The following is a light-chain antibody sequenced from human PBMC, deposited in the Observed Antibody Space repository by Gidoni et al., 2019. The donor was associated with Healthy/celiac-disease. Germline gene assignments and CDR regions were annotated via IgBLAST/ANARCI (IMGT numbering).Light chain of an antibody. Sequence: DIQMTQSPSSLSASVGDRVTITCRASQSISSYLNWYQQTPGKAPKLLIYAAASLQSGVPSRCSGSGSGTDFTLTISSLQPEDFATYYCQQSYRTPRTFGKGTKVEIK. CDR2: AAA. CDR3: QQSYRTPRT. CDR1: QSISSY. V-gene: IGKV1-39*01. J-gene: IGKJ1*01.